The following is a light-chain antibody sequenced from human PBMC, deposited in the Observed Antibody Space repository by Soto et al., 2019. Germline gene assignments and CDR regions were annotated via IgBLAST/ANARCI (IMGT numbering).Light chain of an antibody. J-gene: IGLJ3*02. CDR1: SSNIGSNY. CDR2: DNN. Sequence: QSVLTQPHSVSAAPGQKVTISCSGSSSNIGSNYVSWYQQLPGTAPKLLIYDNNKRPSGIPDRFSGSKSGTSATLGITGLQTGDEADYYCGTWDSSLSAHWVFGGGTKLTVL. V-gene: IGLV1-51*01. CDR3: GTWDSSLSAHWV.